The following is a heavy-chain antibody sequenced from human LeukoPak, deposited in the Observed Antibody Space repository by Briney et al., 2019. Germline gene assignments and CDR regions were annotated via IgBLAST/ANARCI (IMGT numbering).Heavy chain of an antibody. D-gene: IGHD1-26*01. V-gene: IGHV4-59*01. J-gene: IGHJ4*02. CDR1: GGSISSYY. CDR3: AREWELLGEFDY. Sequence: PSETLSLTCTVSGGSISSYYWSWIRQPPGKGLEWIGYIYYSGSTNYNPSLKSRVTISVDTSKNQLSLKLSSVTAADTAVYYCAREWELLGEFDYWGQGTLVTVS. CDR2: IYYSGST.